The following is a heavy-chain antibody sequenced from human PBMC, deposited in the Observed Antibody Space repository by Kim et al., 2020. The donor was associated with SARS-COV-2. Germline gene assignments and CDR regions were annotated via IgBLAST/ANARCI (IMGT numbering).Heavy chain of an antibody. V-gene: IGHV4-31*02. Sequence: SRVNISVDTSKNQFSLKLSSVTAADTAVYYCAREKRKGYSYGIGNWFDPWGQGTLVTVSS. J-gene: IGHJ5*02. CDR3: AREKRKGYSYGIGNWFDP. D-gene: IGHD5-18*01.